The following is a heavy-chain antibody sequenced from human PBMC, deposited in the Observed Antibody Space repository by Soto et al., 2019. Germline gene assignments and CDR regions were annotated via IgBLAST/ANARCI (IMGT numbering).Heavy chain of an antibody. D-gene: IGHD6-19*01. CDR3: ARGLVAGTHFYYHYGMDV. CDR1: GGSFSGYY. J-gene: IGHJ6*02. CDR2: INHSGST. Sequence: PSETLSLTCAVYGGSFSGYYWSWIRQPPGKGLEWIGEINHSGSTNYNPSLKSRVTISVDTSKNQFSLKLSSVTAADTAVYYCARGLVAGTHFYYHYGMDVWGQGTTVTVSS. V-gene: IGHV4-34*01.